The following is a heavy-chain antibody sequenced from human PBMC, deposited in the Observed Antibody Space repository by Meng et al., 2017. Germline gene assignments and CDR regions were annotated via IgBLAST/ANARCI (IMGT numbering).Heavy chain of an antibody. CDR1: GFTVSSNY. Sequence: GESLKISCAASGFTVSSNYMSWVRQAPGKGLEWGSGSYSGGSTYYADSVKGRFTISRDNSKNTQYLHMNSLRAEDTAVYYCARDGSVGATSGDYWGQGTLVTVSS. V-gene: IGHV3-53*01. J-gene: IGHJ4*02. CDR3: ARDGSVGATSGDY. D-gene: IGHD1-26*01. CDR2: SYSGGST.